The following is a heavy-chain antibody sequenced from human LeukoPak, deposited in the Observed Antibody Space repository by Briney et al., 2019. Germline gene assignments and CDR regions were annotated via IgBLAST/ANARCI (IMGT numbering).Heavy chain of an antibody. Sequence: PGGSLRLSCAASGFTFDDYGMSWVRQAPGKGLEWVSGINWNGGSTGYADSVKGRFTISRDNAKNSLYLQMNSLRAEDTAVYYCARDPYCTNGVCSDYWGQGTLVTVSS. V-gene: IGHV3-20*04. D-gene: IGHD2-8*01. J-gene: IGHJ4*02. CDR3: ARDPYCTNGVCSDY. CDR2: INWNGGST. CDR1: GFTFDDYG.